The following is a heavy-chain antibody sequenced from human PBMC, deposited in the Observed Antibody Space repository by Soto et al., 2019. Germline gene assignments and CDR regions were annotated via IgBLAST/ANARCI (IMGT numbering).Heavy chain of an antibody. CDR1: GFTFNNYA. CDR3: AKLGSSSWSPHYYFDY. J-gene: IGHJ4*02. Sequence: GGSLRLSCAASGFTFNNYAMGWVRQAPGKGLEWVSAITDSGDDTYYIDSVKGRFTTSRDNSKSTLYLQMNSLRAEDTALYYCAKLGSSSWSPHYYFDYWGQGTLVTVSS. CDR2: ITDSGDDT. D-gene: IGHD2-2*01. V-gene: IGHV3-23*01.